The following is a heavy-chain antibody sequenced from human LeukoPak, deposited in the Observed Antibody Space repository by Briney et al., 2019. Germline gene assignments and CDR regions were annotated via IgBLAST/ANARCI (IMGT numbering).Heavy chain of an antibody. V-gene: IGHV4-4*07. J-gene: IGHJ5*02. CDR3: ARDRATIFGVEIWFDP. CDR1: GGSISSYY. CDR2: IYTSGGT. Sequence: SETLSLTCTVSGGSISSYYWSWIRQPAGKGLEWIGRIYTSGGTNYNPSLKSRVTMSVDTSKNQFSLKLSSVTAADTAVYYCARDRATIFGVEIWFDPWGQGTLVTVSS. D-gene: IGHD3-3*01.